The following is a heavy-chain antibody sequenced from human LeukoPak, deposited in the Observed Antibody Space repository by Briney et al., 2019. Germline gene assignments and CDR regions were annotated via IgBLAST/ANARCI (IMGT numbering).Heavy chain of an antibody. CDR2: INDSGTI. D-gene: IGHD1-7*01. Sequence: SETLSVTCAVYGGSFSNYYWSWIRQPPGKGLEWIGEINDSGTINYNPSLMSRVTISVDKSKNQFSLKLSSVTAADTAVYYCARRWNYGRNYYIDVWGKGATVSVSS. CDR3: ARRWNYGRNYYIDV. J-gene: IGHJ6*03. CDR1: GGSFSNYY. V-gene: IGHV4-34*01.